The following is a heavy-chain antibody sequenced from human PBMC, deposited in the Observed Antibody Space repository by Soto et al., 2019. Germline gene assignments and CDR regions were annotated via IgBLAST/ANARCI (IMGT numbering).Heavy chain of an antibody. D-gene: IGHD4-17*01. V-gene: IGHV3-30-3*01. J-gene: IGHJ5*02. CDR1: GFTFSSYV. CDR3: ARDDRYGDYPYNWFDP. CDR2: ISYDGSNK. Sequence: GGSLRLSCAASGFTFSSYVMHWVRQAPGKGLEWVAVISYDGSNKYYADSVKGRFTISRDNSKNTLYLQMNSLRAEDTAVYYCARDDRYGDYPYNWFDPWGQGTLVTVSS.